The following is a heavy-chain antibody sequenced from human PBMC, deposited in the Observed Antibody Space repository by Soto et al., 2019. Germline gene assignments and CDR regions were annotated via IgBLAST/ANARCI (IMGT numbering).Heavy chain of an antibody. CDR3: ARGFPRARGPQLGSFDY. J-gene: IGHJ4*02. Sequence: ASVKVSCESSAHTFTSYYMHWVRQAPGQGLEWMGIINPIGGSTSYAQKFQGRVTMTRDTSTSTVYMELSSLRSEDTAVYYCARGFPRARGPQLGSFDYWGQGTLVTVS. D-gene: IGHD1-26*01. V-gene: IGHV1-46*01. CDR2: INPIGGST. CDR1: AHTFTSYY.